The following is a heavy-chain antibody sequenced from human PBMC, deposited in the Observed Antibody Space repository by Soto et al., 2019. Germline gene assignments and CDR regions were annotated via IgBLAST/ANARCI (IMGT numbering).Heavy chain of an antibody. Sequence: SETLSLTCTVSGGSISSSSYYWGWIRQSPGKGLEWIGSIYYSGSTYYNPSLKSRVTISVDTSKNQFSLKLSSVTAADTAVYYCARHHYGMGHNWFDPWGQGTLVTVSS. CDR1: GGSISSSSYY. V-gene: IGHV4-39*01. CDR3: ARHHYGMGHNWFDP. CDR2: IYYSGST. D-gene: IGHD3-16*01. J-gene: IGHJ5*02.